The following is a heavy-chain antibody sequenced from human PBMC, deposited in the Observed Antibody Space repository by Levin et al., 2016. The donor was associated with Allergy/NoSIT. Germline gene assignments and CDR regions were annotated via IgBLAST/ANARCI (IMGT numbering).Heavy chain of an antibody. D-gene: IGHD6-13*01. CDR2: ISSRGHNI. CDR3: AREPLLYSSSWVGVDY. J-gene: IGHJ4*02. CDR1: GFIFSSYR. V-gene: IGHV3-21*01. Sequence: GESLKISCLGSGFIFSSYRINWVRQAPGKGLEWVASISSRGHNIFYADSVKGRFTISRDNAKNSVYLQMDSLRAEDTAVYYCAREPLLYSSSWVGVDYWGQGTLVTVSS.